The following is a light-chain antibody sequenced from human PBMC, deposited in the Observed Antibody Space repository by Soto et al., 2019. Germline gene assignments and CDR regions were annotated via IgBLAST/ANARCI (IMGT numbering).Light chain of an antibody. Sequence: QSALTQPPSASGSPGQSVTISCTGTGSDIGAYNYVSWYQQHPGKLPKLIIYEVTKRPSGVPDRFSASKSGNTASLTVSGLQAEDAADYYCSAHGGENNFYVFGNGTKVTV. CDR1: GSDIGAYNY. J-gene: IGLJ1*01. CDR2: EVT. CDR3: SAHGGENNFYV. V-gene: IGLV2-8*01.